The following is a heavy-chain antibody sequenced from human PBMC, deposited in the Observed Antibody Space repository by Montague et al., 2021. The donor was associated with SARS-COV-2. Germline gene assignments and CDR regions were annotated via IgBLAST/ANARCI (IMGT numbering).Heavy chain of an antibody. CDR1: GFSFSTFW. CDR3: ARDPNWGAH. Sequence: SLRLSCAASGFSFSTFWMTWVRQAPGKGLEWVASIKPDGSDKYYVESVKGRFTISRDNARNSLYRQLNNLRAEDTAVYYCARDPNWGAHWGQGNLVTVSS. CDR2: IKPDGSDK. V-gene: IGHV3-7*05. D-gene: IGHD7-27*01. J-gene: IGHJ4*02.